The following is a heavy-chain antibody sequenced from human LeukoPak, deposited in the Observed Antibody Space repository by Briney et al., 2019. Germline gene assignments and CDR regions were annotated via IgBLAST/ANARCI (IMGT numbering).Heavy chain of an antibody. V-gene: IGHV4-39*01. CDR1: SISINSNDYY. Sequence: SETLSLTCTVSSISINSNDYYWGWIRQPPGKGLEWIGSFFYSGSSYYNPSLKSRVTLSVDTPKNQFSLKLSSVTAADTAVYYCARATYYDFWSGPAFDIWGQGTMVTVSS. CDR2: FFYSGSS. CDR3: ARATYYDFWSGPAFDI. D-gene: IGHD3-3*01. J-gene: IGHJ3*02.